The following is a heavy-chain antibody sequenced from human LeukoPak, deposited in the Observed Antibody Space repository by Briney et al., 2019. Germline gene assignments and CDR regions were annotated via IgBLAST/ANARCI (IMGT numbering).Heavy chain of an antibody. CDR3: ARDKRSSYSNYQFDP. CDR2: IYTSGST. J-gene: IGHJ5*02. V-gene: IGHV4-4*07. Sequence: PSETLSLTCTVSGGSISSYYWSWIRQPAGKGLEWIGRIYTSGSTNYNPSLKSRVTMSVDTSKNQFSLKLSSVTAADTAVYYCARDKRSSYSNYQFDPWGQGTLVTVSS. D-gene: IGHD4-11*01. CDR1: GGSISSYY.